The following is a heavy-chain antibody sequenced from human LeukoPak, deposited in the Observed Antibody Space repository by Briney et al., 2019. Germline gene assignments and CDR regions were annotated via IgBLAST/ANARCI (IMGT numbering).Heavy chain of an antibody. D-gene: IGHD3-10*01. CDR2: INLNSGGT. CDR1: GYTFTGYY. CDR3: ASEPHYYGSGSPSDY. V-gene: IGHV1-2*02. J-gene: IGHJ4*02. Sequence: ASVKVSCKASGYTFTGYYMHWVRQAPGQGLEWMGWINLNSGGTNYAQKFQGRVTMTRDTSISTAYMELSRLRSDDTAVYYCASEPHYYGSGSPSDYWGQGTLVTVSS.